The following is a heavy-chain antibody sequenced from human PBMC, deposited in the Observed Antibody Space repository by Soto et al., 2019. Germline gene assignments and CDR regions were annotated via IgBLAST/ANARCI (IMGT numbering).Heavy chain of an antibody. CDR1: GGSISSYY. CDR3: ARGSQYYYGSGSYYNVVRRYYFDY. J-gene: IGHJ4*02. V-gene: IGHV4-59*01. CDR2: IYYSGST. D-gene: IGHD3-10*01. Sequence: PSETLSLTCPVSGGSISSYYWSWIRQPPGKGLEWIGYIYYSGSTNYNPSLKSRVTISVDTSKNQFSLKLSSVTAADTAVYYCARGSQYYYGSGSYYNVVRRYYFDYWGQGTLVTVSS.